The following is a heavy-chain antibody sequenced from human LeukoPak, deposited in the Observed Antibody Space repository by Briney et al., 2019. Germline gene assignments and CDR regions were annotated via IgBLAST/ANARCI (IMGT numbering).Heavy chain of an antibody. V-gene: IGHV1-69*13. J-gene: IGHJ3*02. CDR3: AGRRSYYDSSGYTFDI. D-gene: IGHD3-22*01. Sequence: SVKVSCKASGGTFSSYALSWVRQAPGQGLEWMGGIIPIFGTKNYAQTFQGRVTITADESTSTAYMELSSLRSEDTAVYYCAGRRSYYDSSGYTFDIWGQGTMVTVSS. CDR1: GGTFSSYA. CDR2: IIPIFGTK.